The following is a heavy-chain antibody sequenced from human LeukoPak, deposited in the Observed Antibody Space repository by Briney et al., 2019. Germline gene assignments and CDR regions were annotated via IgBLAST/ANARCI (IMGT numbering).Heavy chain of an antibody. D-gene: IGHD3-22*01. CDR3: TTDPIVVYDSSGYYNY. CDR2: IKSKTDGGTT. V-gene: IGHV3-15*01. CDR1: GFTFSNAW. J-gene: IGHJ4*02. Sequence: PGGSLRLPCAASGFTFSNAWMSWVRQAPGKGLEWVGRIKSKTDGGTTDYAAPVKGRFTIPRDDSKNTLYLQMNSLKTEDTAVYYCTTDPIVVYDSSGYYNYWGQGTLVTVSS.